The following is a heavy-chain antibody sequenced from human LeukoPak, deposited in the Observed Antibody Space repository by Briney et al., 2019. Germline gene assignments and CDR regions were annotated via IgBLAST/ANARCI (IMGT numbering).Heavy chain of an antibody. CDR2: INHSGST. CDR3: ASPHPLTGYYYYYGTDV. CDR1: GGSFSGYY. D-gene: IGHD3-9*01. J-gene: IGHJ6*02. V-gene: IGHV4-34*01. Sequence: SETLSLTCAVYGGSFSGYYWSWVRQPPGKGLEWIGEINHSGSTNYNPSLKSRVTISVDTSKNQFSLKLSSVTAADTAVYYCASPHPLTGYYYYYGTDVWGQGTTVTVSS.